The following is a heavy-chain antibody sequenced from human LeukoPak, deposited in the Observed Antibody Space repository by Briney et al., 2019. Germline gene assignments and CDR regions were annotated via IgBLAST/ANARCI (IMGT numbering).Heavy chain of an antibody. V-gene: IGHV4-34*01. CDR2: INHSGST. CDR3: ATTGYSSGWYLGY. CDR1: GGSFSGYY. Sequence: KTSDTLSLTCAVYGGSFSGYYWSWIRQPPGKGLEWIGEINHSGSTNYNPSLKSRVTISVDTSKNQFSLKLSSVTAADTAVYYCATTGYSSGWYLGYWGQGTLVTVSS. D-gene: IGHD6-19*01. J-gene: IGHJ4*02.